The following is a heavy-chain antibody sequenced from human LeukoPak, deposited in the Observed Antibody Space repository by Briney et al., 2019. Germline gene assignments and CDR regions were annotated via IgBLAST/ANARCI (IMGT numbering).Heavy chain of an antibody. J-gene: IGHJ4*02. V-gene: IGHV4-39*02. CDR3: ARDWSLDS. CDR1: GGSISSSSYY. Sequence: PSETLSLTCTVSGGSISSSSYYWGWIRQPPGKGLEWIGSIYYSGSTYYNPSLKSRVTISVDTSKNQFSLKLSSVTAADTAVYYCARDWSLDSWGQGTLVTVSS. CDR2: IYYSGST.